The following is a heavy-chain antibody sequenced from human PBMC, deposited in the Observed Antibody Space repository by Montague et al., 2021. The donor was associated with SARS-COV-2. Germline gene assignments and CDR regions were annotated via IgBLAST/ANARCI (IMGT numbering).Heavy chain of an antibody. J-gene: IGHJ3*01. D-gene: IGHD2-21*02. Sequence: SLRLSCAASGFTFSSYAMTWVRQAPGKGLEWVSAVSFGGDLTYTAESVKGRFTISRDNSKNTLYLQMDSPRAHDTAVYFCAKDVVVTAIGPQGAFDVWGQGTMVTVSS. CDR2: VSFGGDLT. CDR1: GFTFSSYA. CDR3: AKDVVVTAIGPQGAFDV. V-gene: IGHV3-23*01.